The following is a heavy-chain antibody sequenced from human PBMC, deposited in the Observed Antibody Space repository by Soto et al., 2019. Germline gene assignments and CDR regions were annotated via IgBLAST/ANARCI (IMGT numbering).Heavy chain of an antibody. CDR1: GFTFSSYA. V-gene: IGHV3-23*01. D-gene: IGHD2-15*01. J-gene: IGHJ4*02. Sequence: EVQLLESGGGLVQPGGSLRLSCAASGFTFSSYAMTWVRQAPGKGREWVSAISGSGGSKNYADSVKGRFTISRDNAKNTLYLQMNSLRAEDTAVYYCAKCSGGSCYRGELDYWGQGTLVTVSS. CDR2: ISGSGGSK. CDR3: AKCSGGSCYRGELDY.